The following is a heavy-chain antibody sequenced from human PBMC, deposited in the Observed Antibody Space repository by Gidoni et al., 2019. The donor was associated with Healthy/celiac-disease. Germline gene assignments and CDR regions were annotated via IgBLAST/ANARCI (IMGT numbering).Heavy chain of an antibody. D-gene: IGHD3-22*01. V-gene: IGHV1-69*01. CDR2: SIPIFGTA. J-gene: IGHJ3*02. CDR1: GGTFSRYA. CDR3: ARGEGYYYDSTSPGAFDI. Sequence: QAQLVQSGAEVQKPGSSVKVCCKASGGTFSRYASSWVRQDPGQGLEWMGGSIPIFGTANYAQKFQGRVTITADESTSTAYMELSSLRSEDTAVYYCARGEGYYYDSTSPGAFDIWGQGTMVTVSS.